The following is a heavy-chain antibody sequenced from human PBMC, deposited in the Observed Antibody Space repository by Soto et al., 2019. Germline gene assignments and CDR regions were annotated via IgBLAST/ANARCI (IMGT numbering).Heavy chain of an antibody. D-gene: IGHD3-16*01. J-gene: IGHJ3*02. V-gene: IGHV1-18*04. CDR2: ISAYTGNT. Sequence: ASVKVSCKTSGYTLTINGFSWVRQAPGQGLEWMGWISAYTGNTNYAQKLQGRVTMATDTSTSTAYMELRSLRSDDTAVYYCARRAWESSDAFDIWGQGTTVT. CDR1: GYTLTING. CDR3: ARRAWESSDAFDI.